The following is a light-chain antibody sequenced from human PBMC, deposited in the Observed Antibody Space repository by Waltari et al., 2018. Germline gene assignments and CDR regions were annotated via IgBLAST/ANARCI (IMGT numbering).Light chain of an antibody. Sequence: QSALTQPASVSGSPGQSITISCTGTSSDIGAYNYVSWYHQYAGKAPRLLIYDVSIRPSGVSNRFSGSKSGNTASLTISGLQAEDEGDYYCNSYMVGTIVLFGGGTKLTVL. CDR1: SSDIGAYNY. CDR2: DVS. V-gene: IGLV2-14*03. J-gene: IGLJ2*01. CDR3: NSYMVGTIVL.